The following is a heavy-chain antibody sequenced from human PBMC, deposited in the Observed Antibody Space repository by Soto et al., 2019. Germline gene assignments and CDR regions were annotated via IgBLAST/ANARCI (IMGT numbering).Heavy chain of an antibody. CDR1: GFTFCSYS. V-gene: IGHV3-21*01. D-gene: IGHD3-3*01. CDR3: ARDLVFLEWLRTDNWFDP. Sequence: GGALRLSCAASGFTFCSYSMNWVRQAPGKGLEWVSSISSSSSYIYYADSVKGRFTISRDNAKNSLYLQMNSLRAEDTAVYYCARDLVFLEWLRTDNWFDPWGQGTLVTVSS. CDR2: ISSSSSYI. J-gene: IGHJ5*02.